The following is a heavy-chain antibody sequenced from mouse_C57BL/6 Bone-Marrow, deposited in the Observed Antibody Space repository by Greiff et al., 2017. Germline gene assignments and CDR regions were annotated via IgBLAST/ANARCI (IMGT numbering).Heavy chain of an antibody. Sequence: EVMLVESEGGLVQPGSSMKLSCTASGFTFSDYYMAWVRQDPEKGLEWVANINYDGSSTYYLDSLKSRFIISRDNAKNILYLQMSSLKSEDTATYYCERLITTVVAYYYAMDYWGQGTSVTVSS. CDR2: INYDGSST. V-gene: IGHV5-16*01. CDR1: GFTFSDYY. D-gene: IGHD1-1*01. J-gene: IGHJ4*01. CDR3: ERLITTVVAYYYAMDY.